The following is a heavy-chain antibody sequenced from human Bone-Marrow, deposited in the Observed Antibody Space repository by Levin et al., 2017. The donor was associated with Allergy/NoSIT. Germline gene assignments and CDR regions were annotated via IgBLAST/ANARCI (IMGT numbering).Heavy chain of an antibody. CDR2: VYHSGST. J-gene: IGHJ4*02. D-gene: IGHD1-26*01. Sequence: PSQTLSLTCTVSGGSIKGYYWSWIRQPPGKGLEWFGYVYHSGSTNYNPSLKSRVTISVDTSTNQFSLNLRSVTAADTAVYYWARSSEGWDLHPFYFDFWGQGTLVTVPS. V-gene: IGHV4-59*01. CDR3: ARSSEGWDLHPFYFDF. CDR1: GGSIKGYY.